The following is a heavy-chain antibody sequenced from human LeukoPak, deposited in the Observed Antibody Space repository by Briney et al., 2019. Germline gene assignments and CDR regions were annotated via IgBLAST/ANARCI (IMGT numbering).Heavy chain of an antibody. CDR2: INPSGGST. V-gene: IGHV1-46*01. CDR3: ARDGALKRWLQSAYYMDV. J-gene: IGHJ6*03. D-gene: IGHD5-24*01. CDR1: GYTFTSYY. Sequence: ASVKVSCKASGYTFTSYYMHWVRQAPGQGLEWMGIINPSGGSTSYAQKFQGRVTMTRDMSTSTVYMELSRLRSDDTAVYYCARDGALKRWLQSAYYMDVWGKGTTVTISS.